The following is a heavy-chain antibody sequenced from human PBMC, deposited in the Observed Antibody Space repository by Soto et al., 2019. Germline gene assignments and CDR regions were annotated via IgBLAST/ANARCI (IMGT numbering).Heavy chain of an antibody. J-gene: IGHJ6*02. CDR2: IYYPGIT. V-gene: IGHV4-30-4*01. D-gene: IGHD2-15*01. CDR1: GASIISGEHY. Sequence: QVQLQESGPGLLKPSQTLSLTCTVSGASIISGEHYWSWLRQAPGKGLEWIGLIYYPGITDYNPSHKSRVAISIDTSKNQFSLRQSSVTAADTAVYYCAREGALLFGGNPDYHADLAVWGQGTTVTVSS. CDR3: AREGALLFGGNPDYHADLAV.